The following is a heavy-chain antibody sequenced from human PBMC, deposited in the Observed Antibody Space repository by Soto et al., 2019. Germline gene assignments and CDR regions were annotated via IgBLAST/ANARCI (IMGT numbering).Heavy chain of an antibody. D-gene: IGHD3-16*02. CDR2: IGPNSGGT. J-gene: IGHJ4*02. Sequence: QVQLVQSGAEVKKSGASVKVSCKASGYTFTGYDIHWVRQATGQGLEWMGEIGPNSGGTRYAPKFQGRVTMTRDTSISTVEMELSNLSPDDTAVYYCGRGRSGEVVVFYWGQGTLVTVYS. V-gene: IGHV1-2*02. CDR3: GRGRSGEVVVFY. CDR1: GYTFTGYD.